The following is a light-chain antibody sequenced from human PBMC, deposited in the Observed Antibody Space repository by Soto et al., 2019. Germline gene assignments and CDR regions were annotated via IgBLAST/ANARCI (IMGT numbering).Light chain of an antibody. V-gene: IGKV3-20*01. J-gene: IGKJ1*01. CDR1: QNVGSKY. CDR3: QQYGTSPPWT. Sequence: EIVLTQSPGTLSLFPGERATLSCRASQNVGSKYLAWYQQKPGQAPRLLIYGASSRATGIPERFTGSGSGTDVTLSISRLEPEDSAVYYCQQYGTSPPWTFGQGTKVEIK. CDR2: GAS.